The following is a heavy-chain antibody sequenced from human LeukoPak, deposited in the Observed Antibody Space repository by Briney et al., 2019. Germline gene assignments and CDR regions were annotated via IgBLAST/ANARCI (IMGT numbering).Heavy chain of an antibody. J-gene: IGHJ6*03. Sequence: ASVKVPCKVSGYTFTDYYMHWVQQAPGKGLEWMGLVDPEDGETIYAEKFQGRVTITADTSTDTAYMELSSLRSEDTAVYYCAMSSNSAGYYYYMDVWGKGTTVTVSS. CDR1: GYTFTDYY. CDR2: VDPEDGET. CDR3: AMSSNSAGYYYYMDV. V-gene: IGHV1-69-2*01. D-gene: IGHD6-25*01.